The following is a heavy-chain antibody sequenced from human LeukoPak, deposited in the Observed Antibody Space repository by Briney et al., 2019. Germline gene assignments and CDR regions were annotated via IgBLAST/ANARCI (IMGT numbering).Heavy chain of an antibody. CDR3: AKESGGSLLGDFDY. J-gene: IGHJ4*02. D-gene: IGHD2-15*01. CDR1: GFTFSSYA. CDR2: ISDSGGRT. V-gene: IGHV3-23*01. Sequence: PGGSLRLSCAASGFTFSSYAMSWVRQAPGKGLEWVAAISDSGGRTYYADSVKGRFTISRDNSKNTLYLQMNSMRAEDKAVYYCAKESGGSLLGDFDYWGQGTLVTVSS.